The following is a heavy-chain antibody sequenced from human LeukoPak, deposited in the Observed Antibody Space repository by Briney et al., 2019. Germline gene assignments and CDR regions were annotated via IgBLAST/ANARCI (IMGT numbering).Heavy chain of an antibody. CDR2: ISLDGSIT. J-gene: IGHJ4*02. CDR1: GFSLKTFW. Sequence: PGGSLRLSCAASGFSLKTFWIHWIRQAPGGRLVWVSRISLDGSITTYAASVKGRFAISRDNAKNTLYLQMNRLRAGDSAIYYCVSDSGTRSGGDSWGQGTLVTVSS. D-gene: IGHD1-26*01. CDR3: VSDSGTRSGGDS. V-gene: IGHV3-74*01.